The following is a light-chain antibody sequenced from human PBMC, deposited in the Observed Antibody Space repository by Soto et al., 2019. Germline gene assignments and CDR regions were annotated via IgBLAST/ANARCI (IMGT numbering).Light chain of an antibody. CDR1: HNIRVY. Sequence: DIQMTHSPSSLSASVIYIVTITFRASHNIRVYLNWYQQKPGKAPDLLIYDASSLERGVSSRFSGSGSGTEFTLTISSLQPDDFATYYCQNYKAYPWKFGQGTKVDIK. CDR2: DAS. V-gene: IGKV1-5*01. CDR3: QNYKAYPWK. J-gene: IGKJ1*01.